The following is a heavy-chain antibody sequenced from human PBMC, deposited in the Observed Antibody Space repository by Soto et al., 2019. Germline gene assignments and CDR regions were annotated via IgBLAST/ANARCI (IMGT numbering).Heavy chain of an antibody. Sequence: ASVKVSCKASGYTFTGYYMHWVRQAPGQGLEWMGWINPNSGGTNYAQKFQGWVTMTRDTSISTAYMELSRLRSDDTAVYYCARDAEGGPDRTYQLRVGNWFDPWGQGTLVTVSS. J-gene: IGHJ5*02. V-gene: IGHV1-2*04. CDR1: GYTFTGYY. D-gene: IGHD2-2*01. CDR2: INPNSGGT. CDR3: ARDAEGGPDRTYQLRVGNWFDP.